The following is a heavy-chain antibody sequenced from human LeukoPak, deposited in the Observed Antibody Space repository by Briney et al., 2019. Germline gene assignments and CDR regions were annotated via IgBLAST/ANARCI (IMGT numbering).Heavy chain of an antibody. J-gene: IGHJ4*02. Sequence: GSLRLSCAASGFTFSSYSMNWVRQAPGKGLEWIGSIYYSGSTYYNPSLKSRVTISVDTSKNQFSLKLSSVTAADTAVYYCARKRGSLSSYFDYWGQGTLVTVSS. CDR1: GFTFSSYSMN. V-gene: IGHV4-59*05. CDR3: ARKRGSLSSYFDY. CDR2: IYYSGST. D-gene: IGHD3-16*02.